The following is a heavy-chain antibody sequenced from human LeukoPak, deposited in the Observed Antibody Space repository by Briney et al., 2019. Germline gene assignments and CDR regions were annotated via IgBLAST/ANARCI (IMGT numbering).Heavy chain of an antibody. J-gene: IGHJ4*02. CDR2: IYYSGST. D-gene: IGHD6-13*01. V-gene: IGHV4-59*01. CDR1: GGYISSYY. CDR3: ARISSSWYYFDY. Sequence: SETLSLTCTVSGGYISSYYCSWFRQPPGKGLEWIGYIYYSGSTNYNPSLKSRVTISVDTSKNQFSLKLSSVTAADTAVYYCARISSSWYYFDYWGQGTLVTVSS.